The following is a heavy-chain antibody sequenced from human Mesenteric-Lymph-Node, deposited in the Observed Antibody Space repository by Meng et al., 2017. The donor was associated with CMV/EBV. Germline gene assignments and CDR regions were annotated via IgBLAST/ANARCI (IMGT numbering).Heavy chain of an antibody. J-gene: IGHJ4*02. CDR1: GFTFSNYA. Sequence: GESLKISCAASGFTFSNYAMTWVRQAPGKGLEWVSAISGSGGSTYYTDSVKGRFTISRDNSKNTLYLQMNSLGAEDTAVYYCAKDLGYSYGPSFDYWGQGTLVTVSS. D-gene: IGHD5-18*01. CDR2: ISGSGGST. V-gene: IGHV3-23*01. CDR3: AKDLGYSYGPSFDY.